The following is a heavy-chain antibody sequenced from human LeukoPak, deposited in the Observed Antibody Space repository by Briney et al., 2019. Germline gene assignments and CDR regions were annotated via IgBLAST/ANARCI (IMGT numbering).Heavy chain of an antibody. J-gene: IGHJ2*01. CDR3: ARVGDHYHWYLDV. CDR2: LYSGEST. CDR1: GFSVSTKY. V-gene: IGHV3-53*01. Sequence: GGSLTLSCAASGFSVSTKYVNWVRQAPGKGLEWVSILYSGESTYYADSVKGRFIVSRDSSKNTLFLQMNALRVEDTAVYYCARVGDHYHWYLDVWGRGTLVTVSS. D-gene: IGHD3-10*01.